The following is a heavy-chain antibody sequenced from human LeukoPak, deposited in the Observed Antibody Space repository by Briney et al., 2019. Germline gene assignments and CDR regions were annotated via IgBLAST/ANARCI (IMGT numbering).Heavy chain of an antibody. J-gene: IGHJ4*02. Sequence: SGPTLVNSTQTLTLICTFSGFSLSTRGMRVSWIRQPPGKALEWLSRIDWDDDKFYSTSLKTRLTISKDTSKNQVVLTMTNMDPVDTATYYCARTARDGYTVDYWGQGTLVTVSS. D-gene: IGHD5-24*01. CDR2: IDWDDDK. CDR1: GFSLSTRGMR. CDR3: ARTARDGYTVDY. V-gene: IGHV2-70*04.